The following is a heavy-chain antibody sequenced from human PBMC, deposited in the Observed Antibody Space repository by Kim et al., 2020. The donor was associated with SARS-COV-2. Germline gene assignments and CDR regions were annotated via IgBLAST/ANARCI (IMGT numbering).Heavy chain of an antibody. V-gene: IGHV4-59*01. CDR3: ARDGLRLGELIV. D-gene: IGHD3-16*01. Sequence: SETLSLTCTVSGGSISSYYWSWIRQPPGKGLEWIGYIYYSGSTNYNPSLKSRVTISVDTSKNQFSLKLSSVTAADTAVYYCARDGLRLGELIVWGQGTMVTVSS. J-gene: IGHJ3*01. CDR2: IYYSGST. CDR1: GGSISSYY.